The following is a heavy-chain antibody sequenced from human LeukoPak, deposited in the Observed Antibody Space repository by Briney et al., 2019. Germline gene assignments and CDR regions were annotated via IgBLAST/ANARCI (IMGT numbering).Heavy chain of an antibody. V-gene: IGHV3-30*04. D-gene: IGHD3-10*01. CDR1: GFTFSTYS. CDR2: ISYDRSNR. Sequence: GRSLRLSCAASGFTFSTYSIHWVRQAPGKGLEWVAVISYDRSNRFYADSLKGRFTISRDNSKNTLYLQMNSLRAEDTALYYCARLSAYYYGSFFYYYMDVWGKGTTVTVSS. J-gene: IGHJ6*03. CDR3: ARLSAYYYGSFFYYYMDV.